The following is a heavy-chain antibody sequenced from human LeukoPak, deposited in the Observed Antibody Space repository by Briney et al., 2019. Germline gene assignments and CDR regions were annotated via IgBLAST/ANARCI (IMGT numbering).Heavy chain of an antibody. D-gene: IGHD2-8*01. CDR2: ISVYSGNT. CDR1: GYTFTNFA. V-gene: IGHV1-18*01. Sequence: ASVKASCKASGYTFTNFAINWVRQAPGQGPEWMAWISVYSGNTEYAQKFQDRVTLTADTSTSTVYMELRSLRSDDTAVYYCARDGWSLGPWGQGTLVTVSS. CDR3: ARDGWSLGP. J-gene: IGHJ5*02.